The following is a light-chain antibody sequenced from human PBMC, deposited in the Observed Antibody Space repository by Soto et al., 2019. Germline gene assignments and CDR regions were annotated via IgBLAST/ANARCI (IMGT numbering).Light chain of an antibody. CDR2: AAS. Sequence: DIQMSQSPSSVSASLGDRATIXXRASQGITDWVAWDQQKPGKAPKVXSDAASGLPRGGPSRFSGSGAGTDFTLTISSLKPEDFATYYCQQANSVTRTFGGGTKVEI. CDR3: QQANSVTRT. CDR1: QGITDW. V-gene: IGKV1-12*01. J-gene: IGKJ4*01.